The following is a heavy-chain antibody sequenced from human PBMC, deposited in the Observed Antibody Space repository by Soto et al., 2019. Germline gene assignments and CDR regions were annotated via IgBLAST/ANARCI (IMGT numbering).Heavy chain of an antibody. CDR3: AKGHPYDSIDY. V-gene: IGHV3-9*01. J-gene: IGHJ4*02. Sequence: EVQLVESGGGLVQPGRSLRLSCAASGFTFDDYAMHWVRQAPGKGLEWVSGISWNSGSIGYADSVKGRFTISRDNAKNSLYLQMNSLRAEDTALYYCAKGHPYDSIDYWGQGTLVTVSS. CDR1: GFTFDDYA. D-gene: IGHD3-22*01. CDR2: ISWNSGSI.